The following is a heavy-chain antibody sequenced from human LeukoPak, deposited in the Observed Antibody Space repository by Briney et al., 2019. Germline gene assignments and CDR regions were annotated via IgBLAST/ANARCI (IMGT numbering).Heavy chain of an antibody. CDR1: GYTFTDYY. V-gene: IGHV1-2*02. D-gene: IGHD5-12*01. J-gene: IGHJ5*02. CDR2: INPNSGIT. Sequence: ASVKVSCKASGYTFTDYYIHWVRQAPGQGLEWMGWINPNSGITTYAEKFQGRVTLTIDTSISTAHMQLTTLRADDTATYYCTRDRFKWQRGWFHPWGQGPLVTVSS. CDR3: TRDRFKWQRGWFHP.